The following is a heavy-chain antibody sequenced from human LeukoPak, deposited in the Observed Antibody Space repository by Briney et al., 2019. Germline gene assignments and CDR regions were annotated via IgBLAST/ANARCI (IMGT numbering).Heavy chain of an antibody. CDR3: ARERGGLVGATYVFDY. J-gene: IGHJ4*02. CDR2: INPSGGST. V-gene: IGHV1-46*01. Sequence: APVKVSCKASGYTFTSYYMHWVRQAPGQGLEWMGIINPSGGSTSYAQKFQGRVTMTRDTSTSTVYMELSSLRSEDTAVYYCARERGGLVGATYVFDYWGQGTLVTVSS. CDR1: GYTFTSYY. D-gene: IGHD1-26*01.